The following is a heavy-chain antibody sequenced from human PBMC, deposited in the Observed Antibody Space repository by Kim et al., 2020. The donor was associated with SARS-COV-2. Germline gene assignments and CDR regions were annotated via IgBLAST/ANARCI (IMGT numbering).Heavy chain of an antibody. J-gene: IGHJ4*02. Sequence: YGPSFHGQVNISADKSISTAYLQWSSLKASDTAMYYCARKWELHYYFDSWGQGTLVTVSS. V-gene: IGHV5-51*01. CDR3: ARKWELHYYFDS. D-gene: IGHD1-26*01.